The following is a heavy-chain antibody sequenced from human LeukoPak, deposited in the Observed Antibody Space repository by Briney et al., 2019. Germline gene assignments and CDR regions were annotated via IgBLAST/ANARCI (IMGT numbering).Heavy chain of an antibody. J-gene: IGHJ6*03. CDR1: GFTFSSYW. Sequence: PGGSLRLSCAASGFTFSSYWMSWVRQAPGKGLEWVANIKQDGSEKYYVDSVKGRFTISRDNAKNSLYLQMNSLRAEDTAVYYCARVETDISSGWYSYYYMDVWGKGTTVTVSS. CDR3: ARVETDISSGWYSYYYMDV. D-gene: IGHD6-19*01. V-gene: IGHV3-7*03. CDR2: IKQDGSEK.